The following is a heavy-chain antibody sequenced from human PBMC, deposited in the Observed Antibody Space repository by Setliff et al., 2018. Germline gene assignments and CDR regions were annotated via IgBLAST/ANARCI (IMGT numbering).Heavy chain of an antibody. J-gene: IGHJ4*02. Sequence: PSETLSLTCTVSGASVRSHYWSWIRQPPGKGLEWIGFIFYSGNTYYNRSLKSRVTISVDTSKNQFSLKLGSVTAADTAMYYCARTGTYRYFDYWGQGALVTVSS. CDR1: GASVRSHY. V-gene: IGHV4-59*08. CDR3: ARTGTYRYFDY. CDR2: IFYSGNT. D-gene: IGHD1-1*01.